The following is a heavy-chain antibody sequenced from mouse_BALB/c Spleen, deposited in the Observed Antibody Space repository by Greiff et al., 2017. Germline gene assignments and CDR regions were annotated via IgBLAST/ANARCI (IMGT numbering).Heavy chain of an antibody. CDR2: IWAGGST. V-gene: IGHV2-9*02. Sequence: QVQLQQSGPGLVQPSQSLSITCTVSGFSLTSYGVHWVRQPPGKGLEWLGVIWAGGSTNYNSALMSRLSISKDNSKSQVFLKMNSLQTDDTAMYYCARAYYGSSPFAYWGQGTLVTVSA. CDR1: GFSLTSYG. D-gene: IGHD1-1*01. CDR3: ARAYYGSSPFAY. J-gene: IGHJ3*01.